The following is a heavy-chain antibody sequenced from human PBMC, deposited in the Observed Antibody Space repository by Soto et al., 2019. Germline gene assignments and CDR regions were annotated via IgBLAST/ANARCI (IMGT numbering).Heavy chain of an antibody. J-gene: IGHJ4*02. D-gene: IGHD6-13*01. Sequence: VQLQESGPGLVKPSQTLSLTCTVSGGSIRRGGYFWSWVRQQPGKGLEWIGHIYYRGGTSYNPSLESRVAISVDTSKNEFTLKVNSVTAADTAISYCARFAKEENPKLESWYAFDFWGRGTLVTVSS. CDR2: IYYRGGT. V-gene: IGHV4-31*03. CDR1: GGSIRRGGYF. CDR3: ARFAKEENPKLESWYAFDF.